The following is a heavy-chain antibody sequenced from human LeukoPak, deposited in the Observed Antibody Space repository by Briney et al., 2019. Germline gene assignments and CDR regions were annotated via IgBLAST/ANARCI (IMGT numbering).Heavy chain of an antibody. V-gene: IGHV3-48*03. J-gene: IGHJ6*03. D-gene: IGHD1-26*01. Sequence: GGSLRLSCAASGFSFSSYEMNWVRQAPGKGLEWISYISASGTLTHYADSVEGRFTISRDNAKNSLYLQMNSLRAEDTAVYYCARDQWGPGYYYYYMDVWGKGTTVTVSS. CDR2: ISASGTLT. CDR3: ARDQWGPGYYYYYMDV. CDR1: GFSFSSYE.